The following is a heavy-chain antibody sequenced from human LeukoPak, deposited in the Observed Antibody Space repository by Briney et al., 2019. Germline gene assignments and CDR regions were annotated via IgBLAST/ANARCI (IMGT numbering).Heavy chain of an antibody. CDR3: ARDILGYYGMDV. CDR1: RFTLITYS. D-gene: IGHD2-21*01. V-gene: IGHV3-21*01. CDR2: ISRSGSYI. J-gene: IGHJ6*02. Sequence: GGSLTLSWAAARFTLITYSTNWVRQVAGRGLEWVSAISRSGSYIYYADSVKGRFTISRDNAKNSLYLQMNIVRAEDTAVYYCARDILGYYGMDVWGQGTTVTVSS.